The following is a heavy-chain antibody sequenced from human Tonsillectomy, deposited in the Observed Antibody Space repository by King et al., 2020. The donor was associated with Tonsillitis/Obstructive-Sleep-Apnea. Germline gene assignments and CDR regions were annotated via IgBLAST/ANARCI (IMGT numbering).Heavy chain of an antibody. V-gene: IGHV4-59*08. CDR1: GGSISSYY. CDR2: IYYSGST. J-gene: IGHJ5*02. Sequence: QLQLQESGPGLVKPSETLSLTCTVSGGSISSYYWSWIRQPPGKGLEWIGYIYYSGSTNYNPSLKSRVTISVDTSKNQFSLKLSSVTAADTAVYYCARLGGRDDYGDSTNWFDPWGQGTLVTVSS. CDR3: ARLGGRDDYGDSTNWFDP. D-gene: IGHD4-17*01.